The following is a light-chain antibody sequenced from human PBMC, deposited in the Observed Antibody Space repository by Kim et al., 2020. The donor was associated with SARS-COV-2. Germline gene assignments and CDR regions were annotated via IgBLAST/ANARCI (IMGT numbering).Light chain of an antibody. V-gene: IGKV3-20*01. CDR2: GAS. CDR3: QQYGSSPWT. Sequence: SPGERATLSCRASQSVSSTYLAWYQQKPGQAPRLLIYGASSRPTGIPDRFSCSGSGTDFTLTISRLEPEDFAVYYCQQYGSSPWTFGQGTKVDIK. J-gene: IGKJ1*01. CDR1: QSVSSTY.